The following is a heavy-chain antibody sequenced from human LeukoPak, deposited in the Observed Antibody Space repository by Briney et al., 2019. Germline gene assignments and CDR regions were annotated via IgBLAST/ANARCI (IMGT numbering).Heavy chain of an antibody. CDR2: IRYDGSNK. J-gene: IGHJ4*02. CDR1: GFTFSSYG. CDR3: AKDRDVWGSYRYTHFDY. Sequence: GGSLRLSCAASGFTFSSYGMHWVRQAPGKGLEWVAFIRYDGSNKYYADSVKGRFTISRDNSKNTLYLQMNSLRAEDTAVYYCAKDRDVWGSYRYTHFDYWGQGTLVTVSS. D-gene: IGHD3-16*02. V-gene: IGHV3-30*02.